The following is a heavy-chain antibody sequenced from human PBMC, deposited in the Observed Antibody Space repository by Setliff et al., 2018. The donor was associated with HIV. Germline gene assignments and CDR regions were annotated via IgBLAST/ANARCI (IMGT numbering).Heavy chain of an antibody. D-gene: IGHD2-15*01. CDR1: GDSIRSYY. CDR2: IYYTGST. V-gene: IGHV4-59*01. CDR3: ARDPGIVPIGYFDL. J-gene: IGHJ2*01. Sequence: PSETLSLTCSVSGDSIRSYYWSWIRQPPGKGLEWIGYIYYTGSTNYNPSLKSRVTISVDTSKNQFSLKLGSVTAADTAVYYCARDPGIVPIGYFDLWAVAPWSPSPQ.